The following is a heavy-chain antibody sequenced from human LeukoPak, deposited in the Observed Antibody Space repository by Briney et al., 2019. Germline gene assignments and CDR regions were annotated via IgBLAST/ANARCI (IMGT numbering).Heavy chain of an antibody. CDR2: ISSSSSSI. CDR3: ARASGDIVETATMGSY. J-gene: IGHJ4*02. V-gene: IGHV3-21*01. Sequence: GGSLRLSCASSGFTFNSYSMNWVRQAPGKGLEWVSSISSSSSSIYYADSVKGRFTISRDNAKNSLYLQMNSLRAEDTAVYYCARASGDIVETATMGSYWGQGTLVTVSS. D-gene: IGHD5-18*01. CDR1: GFTFNSYS.